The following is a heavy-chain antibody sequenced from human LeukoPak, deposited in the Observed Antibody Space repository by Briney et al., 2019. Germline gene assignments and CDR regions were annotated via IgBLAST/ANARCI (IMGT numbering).Heavy chain of an antibody. CDR3: ARDSIYDSTGHTP. D-gene: IGHD3-22*01. J-gene: IGHJ5*02. V-gene: IGHV4-39*07. CDR1: GDSIISDDYY. Sequence: SETLSLTCTVSGDSIISDDYYWAWIRQPPGKGLEWIGSVYYRGTPYYSASLKSRVTISIDTSKSQFFLKVNSVTAADTAVYFCARDSIYDSTGHTPWGLGYLVTVSS. CDR2: VYYRGTP.